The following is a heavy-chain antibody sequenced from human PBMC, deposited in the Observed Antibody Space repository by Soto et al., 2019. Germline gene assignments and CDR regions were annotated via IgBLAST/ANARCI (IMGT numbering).Heavy chain of an antibody. V-gene: IGHV4-31*03. CDR2: IYYSGST. D-gene: IGHD3-9*01. CDR3: ARDQAYYDILTGYGGMDV. Sequence: QVQLQESGPGLVKPSQTLSLTCTVSGGSISSGGYYWSWIRQHPGKGLEWIGYIYYSGSTYYNPSLTSRVTISADTSKNQFSLRLSSVTAADTAVYYCARDQAYYDILTGYGGMDVWGQGTTVTVSS. J-gene: IGHJ6*02. CDR1: GGSISSGGYY.